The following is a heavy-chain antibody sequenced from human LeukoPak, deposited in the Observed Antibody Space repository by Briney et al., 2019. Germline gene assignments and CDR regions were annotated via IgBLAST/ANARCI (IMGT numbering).Heavy chain of an antibody. Sequence: GGSLRLSCVGSGFSFSSYGMHWVRQAPGKGLEWVAAIWYDGSNTYYADSVKGRFTISRDTSKNTLCLQMNSLRAEDTAVYYCARTHRLLVVVLGSDAFYIWGEGTIVTASS. J-gene: IGHJ3*02. CDR2: IWYDGSNT. CDR3: ARTHRLLVVVLGSDAFYI. D-gene: IGHD2-15*01. CDR1: GFSFSSYG. V-gene: IGHV3-33*01.